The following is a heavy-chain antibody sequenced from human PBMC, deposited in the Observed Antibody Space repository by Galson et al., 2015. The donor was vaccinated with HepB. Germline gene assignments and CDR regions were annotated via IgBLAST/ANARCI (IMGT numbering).Heavy chain of an antibody. CDR1: GGSISSGGYS. D-gene: IGHD5-12*01. V-gene: IGHV4-30-2*01. CDR3: ARGGARYYSDYGHAPFDY. J-gene: IGHJ4*02. CDR2: IFHNGST. Sequence: TLSLTCAVSGGSISSGGYSWSWIRQPPGKGLEWIGYIFHNGSTCYNPSLKSRVTISLDRSKNHFSLNLSSVTAADTAVFYCARGGARYYSDYGHAPFDYWGQGTLVTVSS.